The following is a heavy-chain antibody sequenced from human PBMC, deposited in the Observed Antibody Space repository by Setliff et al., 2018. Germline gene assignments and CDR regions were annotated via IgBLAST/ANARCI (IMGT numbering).Heavy chain of an antibody. J-gene: IGHJ4*02. CDR1: GASLSSGTYY. Sequence: SETLSLTCTVSGASLSSGTYYWGWIRQPPGKGLEWIGRIYYRGDTYYNASLKGRLTISVDTAQNQFSLRLTSVTAADMAVYDCARTGTYRYFDYWGQGALVTVSS. CDR3: ARTGTYRYFDY. D-gene: IGHD1-1*01. V-gene: IGHV4-39*01. CDR2: IYYRGDT.